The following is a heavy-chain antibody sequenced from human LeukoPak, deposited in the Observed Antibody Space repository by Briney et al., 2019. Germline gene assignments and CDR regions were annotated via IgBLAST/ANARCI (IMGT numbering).Heavy chain of an antibody. J-gene: IGHJ3*01. Sequence: GQSLKISCKGSGYGFTSYWISWVRQMPANALEWMGRIDPSDSYTNYSPSFHGHVTISADKSISTAYLQCSSLKASDTAMYYCATTYSSGWYGNWGQGTMVTVSS. V-gene: IGHV5-10-1*01. CDR3: ATTYSSGWYGN. CDR2: IDPSDSYT. D-gene: IGHD6-19*01. CDR1: GYGFTSYW.